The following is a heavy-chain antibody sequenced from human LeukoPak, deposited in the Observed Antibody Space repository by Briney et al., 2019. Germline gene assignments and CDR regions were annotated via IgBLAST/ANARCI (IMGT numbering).Heavy chain of an antibody. V-gene: IGHV3-23*01. CDR2: IYENGGTT. D-gene: IGHD2-21*01. Sequence: GGSLRLSCVGSRFTFRSHAMSWARQAPEKGLEFVSGIYENGGTTYYADSVKGRFSISRDNSKNTLYLQMDSLRGEDTAVYYCAKDFRIGYSAHFDYWGQGALVTVSS. J-gene: IGHJ4*02. CDR1: RFTFRSHA. CDR3: AKDFRIGYSAHFDY.